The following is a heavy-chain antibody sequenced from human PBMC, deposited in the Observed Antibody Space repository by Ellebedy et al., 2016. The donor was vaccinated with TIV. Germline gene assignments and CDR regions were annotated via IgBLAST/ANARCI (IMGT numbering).Heavy chain of an antibody. CDR1: GFTYDIFW. J-gene: IGHJ4*02. Sequence: GESLKISCEVYGFTYDIFWMSWVRQAPGKGLECVANIENDGTDKYYVDSVKGRFTISRDNARNSLYLQMTSLRAEDTAVYYCARDNWNGLASDYWGQGTLVTVSS. CDR3: ARDNWNGLASDY. CDR2: IENDGTDK. D-gene: IGHD1-20*01. V-gene: IGHV3-7*04.